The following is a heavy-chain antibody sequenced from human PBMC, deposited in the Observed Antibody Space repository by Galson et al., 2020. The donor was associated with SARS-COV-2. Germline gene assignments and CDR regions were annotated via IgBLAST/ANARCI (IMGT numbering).Heavy chain of an antibody. V-gene: IGHV3-74*01. J-gene: IGHJ4*02. D-gene: IGHD5-12*01. CDR1: GFTFSSYW. CDR3: VRDDVVDRGYGILDQ. CDR2: ITGDGTTT. Sequence: GGSLRLSCAASGFTFSSYWMHWVRQAPGKGLVWVSRITGDGTTTNYADAVEGRFTISRDNVKNTLYLQMDSLRVEDTAVYYCVRDDVVDRGYGILDQWGQGALVTVSA.